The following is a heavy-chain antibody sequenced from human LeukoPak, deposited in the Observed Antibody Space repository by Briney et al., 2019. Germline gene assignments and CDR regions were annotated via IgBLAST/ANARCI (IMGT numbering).Heavy chain of an antibody. CDR3: ARARTSGCSDLDY. J-gene: IGHJ4*02. CDR1: GYTFTDYY. D-gene: IGHD6-19*01. Sequence: ASVKVSCKASGYTFTDYYMHWVRQAPGQGLEWMGWIHPYSGGTNYAQKFQGRVTMTRDTSISTAYMELSTLRSDDTAVYFCARARTSGCSDLDYWGQGTLVTVSS. CDR2: IHPYSGGT. V-gene: IGHV1-2*02.